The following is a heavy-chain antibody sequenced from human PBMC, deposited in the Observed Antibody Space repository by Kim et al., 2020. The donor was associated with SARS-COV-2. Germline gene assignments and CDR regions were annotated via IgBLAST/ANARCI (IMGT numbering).Heavy chain of an antibody. V-gene: IGHV1-3*04. Sequence: ASVKVSCKASGYTFTTYNIQWVRQAPGQGLEWVGWINSGKGNTKHSQKLQGRVSISRDTSASTAYMELSSLGSEDTAVYYCVTGGGPAWGQGTLVTVSS. D-gene: IGHD5-12*01. CDR1: GYTFTTYN. J-gene: IGHJ4*02. CDR2: INSGKGNT. CDR3: VTGGGPA.